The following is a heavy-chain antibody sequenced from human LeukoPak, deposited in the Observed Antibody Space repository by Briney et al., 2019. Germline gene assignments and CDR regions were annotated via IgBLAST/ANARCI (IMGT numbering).Heavy chain of an antibody. J-gene: IGHJ5*02. V-gene: IGHV4-31*03. D-gene: IGHD3-3*01. Sequence: PSETLSLTCTVSGGSISSGGYYWSWIRQHPGKGLEWIGYIYYSGSTYYNPSLKSRVTISVDTSKNQFSLKLSSVTAADTAVYYCARDGVGSTTIFGVVSSFGFDPWGQGTLVTVSS. CDR2: IYYSGST. CDR3: ARDGVGSTTIFGVVSSFGFDP. CDR1: GGSISSGGYY.